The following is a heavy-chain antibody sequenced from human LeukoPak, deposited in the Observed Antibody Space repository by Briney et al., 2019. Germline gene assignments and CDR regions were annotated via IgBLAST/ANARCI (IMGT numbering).Heavy chain of an antibody. J-gene: IGHJ4*02. CDR2: IYHSGST. D-gene: IGHD3-22*01. CDR1: GYSISSGYY. CDR3: ARQQLDSSGYFNFDY. Sequence: SETLSLTCAVSGYSISSGYYWGWIRQPPGKGLEWIGSIYHSGSTYYNPSLKSRVTISVDTSKNQFSLKLSSVTAADTAVYYCARQQLDSSGYFNFDYWGQGTLVTVSS. V-gene: IGHV4-38-2*01.